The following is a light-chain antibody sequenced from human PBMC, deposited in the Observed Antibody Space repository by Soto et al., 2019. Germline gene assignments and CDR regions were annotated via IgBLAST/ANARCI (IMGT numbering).Light chain of an antibody. Sequence: EVVLTQSPGTLSLSPGERATRSCRASQSVSRHYIAWYQQQPGQAPRLLIYRTSSRATGVPDRFSGSGSGTDFTLTIGRLEPEDFAVYYCQQFGSPLRTFGQGTKVEVK. V-gene: IGKV3-20*01. CDR3: QQFGSPLRT. J-gene: IGKJ1*01. CDR1: QSVSRHY. CDR2: RTS.